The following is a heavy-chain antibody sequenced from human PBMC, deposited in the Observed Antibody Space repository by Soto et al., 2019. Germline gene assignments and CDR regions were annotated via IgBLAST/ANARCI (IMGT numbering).Heavy chain of an antibody. CDR2: INHSGST. D-gene: IGHD2-15*01. Sequence: SETLSLTCAVYGGSFSGYYWSWIRQPPGKGLEWIGEINHSGSTNYNPSLKSRVTISVDTSKNQFSLKLSSVTAADTAVYYCARGRKIVVVVAATHLDYWGQGTLVTVSS. V-gene: IGHV4-34*01. CDR3: ARGRKIVVVVAATHLDY. J-gene: IGHJ4*02. CDR1: GGSFSGYY.